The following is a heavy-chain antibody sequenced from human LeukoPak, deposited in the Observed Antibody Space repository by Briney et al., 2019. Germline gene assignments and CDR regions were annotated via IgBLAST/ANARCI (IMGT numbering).Heavy chain of an antibody. J-gene: IGHJ5*01. D-gene: IGHD3-16*01. Sequence: PGGSLRLSCAASGFTYSSYWMTWVRQAPGKGLEWVANIKQDGSEKYYVDSVKGRFTVSRDNAKNTLYLQMNRLRAEDTAVYYCAREGDLMGATMDSWGQGTLVIVSS. CDR3: AREGDLMGATMDS. CDR1: GFTYSSYW. V-gene: IGHV3-7*01. CDR2: IKQDGSEK.